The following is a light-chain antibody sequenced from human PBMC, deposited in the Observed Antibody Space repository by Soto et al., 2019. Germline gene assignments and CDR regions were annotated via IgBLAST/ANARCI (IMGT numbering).Light chain of an antibody. V-gene: IGKV3-15*01. CDR1: QSVSIL. Sequence: EIVMTQSPATLSVSPGERATLSCRASQSVSILLAWYQQKPGQAPRLLIHGATTRATGIPARFSASGSGTELTITIGSLKSEDCEVYYGQQYNNWPRTFGQGTKVDIK. CDR3: QQYNNWPRT. CDR2: GAT. J-gene: IGKJ1*01.